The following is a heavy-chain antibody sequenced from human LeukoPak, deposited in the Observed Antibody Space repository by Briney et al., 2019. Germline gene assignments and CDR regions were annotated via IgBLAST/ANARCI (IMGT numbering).Heavy chain of an antibody. CDR1: GGSISGYY. Sequence: SETLSLTCTVSGGSISGYYWNWIRQPPGKGLEWIGHIYYSGSTDYGPSLKSRLTISIDTSKSQFSLKLTSVTAADTAVYYCTRAGGGCSRASCPIPYYGLDVWGQGTTVTVSS. CDR2: IYYSGST. J-gene: IGHJ6*02. D-gene: IGHD2-2*01. CDR3: TRAGGGCSRASCPIPYYGLDV. V-gene: IGHV4-59*01.